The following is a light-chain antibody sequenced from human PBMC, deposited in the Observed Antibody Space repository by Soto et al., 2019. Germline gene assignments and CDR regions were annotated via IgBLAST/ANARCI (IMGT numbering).Light chain of an antibody. J-gene: IGKJ2*01. V-gene: IGKV3D-20*01. CDR1: QSVSSSY. Sequence: EIVLTQSPATLSLSPGKRATLSCGASQSVSSSYLAWYQQKPGLAPRLLIYDASSRATGIPDRFSGSGSGTDFALTISRLEPEDFAVYYCQQYGVSPYTFGQGTKLEIK. CDR2: DAS. CDR3: QQYGVSPYT.